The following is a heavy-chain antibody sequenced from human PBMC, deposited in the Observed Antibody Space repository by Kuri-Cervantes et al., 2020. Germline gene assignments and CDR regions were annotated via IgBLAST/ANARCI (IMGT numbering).Heavy chain of an antibody. J-gene: IGHJ4*02. V-gene: IGHV1-46*01. CDR3: ARVFLGFSGYTMGYSYGFDDY. CDR2: INPSGGST. Sequence: ASVKVSCKASGYTFTSYYMHWVRQAPGQGLEWMGIINPSGGSTSYAQKFQGRVTMTRDTSTSTAYMELRSLRSDDTAVYYCARVFLGFSGYTMGYSYGFDDYWGQGTLVTVSS. CDR1: GYTFTSYY. D-gene: IGHD5-18*01.